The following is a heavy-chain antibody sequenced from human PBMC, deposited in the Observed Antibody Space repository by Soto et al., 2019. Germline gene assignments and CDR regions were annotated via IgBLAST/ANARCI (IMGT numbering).Heavy chain of an antibody. J-gene: IGHJ4*02. D-gene: IGHD4-17*01. CDR1: GFTFSSYS. V-gene: IGHV3-21*01. Sequence: GGSLRLSCAASGFTFSSYSMNWVRQAPGKGLEWVSSISSSSYIYYADSVKGRFTISRDNAKNSLYLQMNSLRAEDTAVYYCAREFDYGDYGGSGYWGQGTLVTVSS. CDR3: AREFDYGDYGGSGY. CDR2: ISSSSYI.